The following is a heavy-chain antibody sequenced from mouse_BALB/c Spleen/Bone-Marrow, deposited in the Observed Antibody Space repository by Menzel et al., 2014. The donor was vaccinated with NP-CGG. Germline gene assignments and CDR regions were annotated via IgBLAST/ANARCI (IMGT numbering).Heavy chain of an antibody. D-gene: IGHD4-1*01. CDR1: GFTFSNYW. Sequence: EVQVVESGGGLVQVGGSMKLSCVASGFTFSNYWMNWVRQTPEKGLEWVAEIRLKSNNYATHYAESVKGRCTISRDDSKSSVYLQINSLRGEDTGIYYCTTGFAYWGQGTLFTVSA. V-gene: IGHV6-6*02. CDR2: IRLKSNNYAT. J-gene: IGHJ3*01. CDR3: TTGFAY.